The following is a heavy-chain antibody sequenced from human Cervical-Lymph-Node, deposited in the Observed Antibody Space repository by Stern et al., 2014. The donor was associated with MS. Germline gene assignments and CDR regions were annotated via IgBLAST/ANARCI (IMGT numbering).Heavy chain of an antibody. CDR3: VGPDFHL. D-gene: IGHD3/OR15-3a*01. Sequence: QVQLVQSGAEVKRPGSSVRVSCEVFGGTFSSTGINWVRQAPGRGLEWVGGIIPIFGPKYAPEFLGTVTISADESASTAYLDLRSLISADTAVFYCVGPDFHLWGQGTLVTVS. CDR2: IIPIFGP. CDR1: GGTFSSTG. V-gene: IGHV1-69*01. J-gene: IGHJ5*02.